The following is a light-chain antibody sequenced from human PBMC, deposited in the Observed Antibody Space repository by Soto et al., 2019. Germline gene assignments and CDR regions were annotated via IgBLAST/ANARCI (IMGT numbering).Light chain of an antibody. CDR3: QQYGSSGT. Sequence: EIVMTQSPATLSVSPGESATLSCRASQSVSSNLAWYQQKPGQAPRLLMFGASTRATGIPARFSGSGSGTDFTLTISSLQSEDFAVYYWQQYGSSGTFGQGTKVEIQ. J-gene: IGKJ1*01. CDR2: GAS. V-gene: IGKV3-15*01. CDR1: QSVSSN.